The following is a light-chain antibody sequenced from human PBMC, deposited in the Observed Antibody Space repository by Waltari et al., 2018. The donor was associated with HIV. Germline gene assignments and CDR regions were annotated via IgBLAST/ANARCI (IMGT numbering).Light chain of an antibody. Sequence: QSALTQPASVSGSPGQSITISCTGASSDVGDYKYVSWYQQHTGKAPKLMIYEVSSRPSGVSNRFSGSKSGNTASLTISGLQAEDEADYYCSSYTSTSILYVFGTGTKVTVL. CDR2: EVS. J-gene: IGLJ1*01. CDR3: SSYTSTSILYV. V-gene: IGLV2-14*01. CDR1: SSDVGDYKY.